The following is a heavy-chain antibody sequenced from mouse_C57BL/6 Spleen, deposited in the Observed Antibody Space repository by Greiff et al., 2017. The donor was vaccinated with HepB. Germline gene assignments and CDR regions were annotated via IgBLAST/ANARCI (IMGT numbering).Heavy chain of an antibody. CDR2: IYPGDGDT. CDR3: ARGVYGSSYSFAY. Sequence: QVQLQQSGAELVKPGASVKISCKASGYAFSSYWMNWVKQRPGKGLEWIGQIYPGDGDTNYNGKFKGKATLTADKSSSTAYMQLSSLTSEDSAVYFCARGVYGSSYSFAYWGQGTLVTVSA. CDR1: GYAFSSYW. V-gene: IGHV1-80*01. D-gene: IGHD1-1*01. J-gene: IGHJ3*01.